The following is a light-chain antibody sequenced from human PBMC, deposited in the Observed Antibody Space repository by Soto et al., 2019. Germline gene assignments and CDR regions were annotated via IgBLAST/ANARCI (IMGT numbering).Light chain of an antibody. CDR3: QHYNSYSEA. J-gene: IGKJ1*01. CDR2: KAS. CDR1: QTISSW. V-gene: IGKV1-5*03. Sequence: DIQMTQSPSTLSGSVGDRVTITCRASQTISSWLAWNQQKPGKAPKLLLYKASTLKSGVPSSFSGSGSGTEFTLTISSLQPDDFATYYCQHYNSYSEAFGQGTKVELK.